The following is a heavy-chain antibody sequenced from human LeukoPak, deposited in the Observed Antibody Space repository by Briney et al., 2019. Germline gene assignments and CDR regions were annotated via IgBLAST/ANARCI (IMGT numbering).Heavy chain of an antibody. CDR2: ISWNSGSI. CDR1: GFTFDDYA. D-gene: IGHD2-15*01. CDR3: AKASVVVAAHKYWYFDL. J-gene: IGHJ2*01. V-gene: IGHV3-9*01. Sequence: GGSLRLSCAASGFTFDDYAMHWVRQAPGKGLEWVSGISWNSGSIGYADSVKGRFTISRDNAKNSLYLQMNSLRAEDTALYYCAKASVVVAAHKYWYFDLWGRGTLVTVSS.